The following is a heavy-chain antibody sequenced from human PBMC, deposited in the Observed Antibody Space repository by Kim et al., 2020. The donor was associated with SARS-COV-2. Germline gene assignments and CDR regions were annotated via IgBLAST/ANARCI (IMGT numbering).Heavy chain of an antibody. Sequence: SGKGRFTISRDNAKNSLYLQMTSLRAEDTAVYYCAREGLWFGELYAYVDLWGRGTLVTVSS. CDR3: AREGLWFGELYAYVDL. J-gene: IGHJ2*01. D-gene: IGHD3-10*01. V-gene: IGHV3-21*01.